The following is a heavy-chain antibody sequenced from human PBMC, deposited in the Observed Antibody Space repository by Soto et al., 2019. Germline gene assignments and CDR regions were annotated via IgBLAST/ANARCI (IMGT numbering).Heavy chain of an antibody. CDR1: GITVDSNY. Sequence: GGSLRLSCAASGITVDSNYMSWVRQAPGKGLEWVSVIYTDGSTYYADSVKGRFTLSRDNSKNTVYLQMNSLRAEDTAVYYCGRDPSIVVVTGRLYYSYGMDVWGQGTTVTVSS. V-gene: IGHV3-66*01. J-gene: IGHJ6*02. CDR2: IYTDGST. D-gene: IGHD2-21*02. CDR3: GRDPSIVVVTGRLYYSYGMDV.